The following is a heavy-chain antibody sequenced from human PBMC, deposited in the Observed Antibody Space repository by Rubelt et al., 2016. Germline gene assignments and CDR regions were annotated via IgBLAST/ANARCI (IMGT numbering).Heavy chain of an antibody. CDR2: IRVSGGST. Sequence: AASGFTFSGSAMSWIRQAPGKGLEWVSGIRVSGGSTYYADFVQGRFTISRDNSKNMLNLQMKSLRAEDTAVYYCSGHGGTSAGWGQGTLVTVTS. D-gene: IGHD5-24*01. CDR3: SGHGGTSAG. J-gene: IGHJ4*02. V-gene: IGHV3-23*01. CDR1: GFTFSGSA.